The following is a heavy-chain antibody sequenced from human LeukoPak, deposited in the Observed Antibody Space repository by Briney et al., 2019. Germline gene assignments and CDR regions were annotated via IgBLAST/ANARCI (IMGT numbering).Heavy chain of an antibody. J-gene: IGHJ4*02. CDR3: ARHPGE. CDR1: GGSISSHY. CDR2: IYDSGSI. V-gene: IGHV4-4*07. Sequence: SETLSLTCTVSGGSISSHYWSWIRQPAGKGLEWIGRIYDSGSINYNPSLKSRVTMSVDTSRNQFSLKLSYVTAGDTAVYYCARHPGEWGQGILVTVSS. D-gene: IGHD7-27*01.